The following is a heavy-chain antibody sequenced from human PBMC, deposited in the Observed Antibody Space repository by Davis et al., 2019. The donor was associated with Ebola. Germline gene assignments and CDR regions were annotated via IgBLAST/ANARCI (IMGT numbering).Heavy chain of an antibody. V-gene: IGHV1-18*01. Sequence: ASVKVSCKASGYTFTSYGISWVRQAPGQGLEWMGWISAYNGNTNYAQKLQGRVTMTTDTSTSTAYMELRSLRSDDTAVYYCARDQEVAAAGTDMGWFDPWGQGTLVTVSS. J-gene: IGHJ5*02. CDR3: ARDQEVAAAGTDMGWFDP. D-gene: IGHD6-13*01. CDR1: GYTFTSYG. CDR2: ISAYNGNT.